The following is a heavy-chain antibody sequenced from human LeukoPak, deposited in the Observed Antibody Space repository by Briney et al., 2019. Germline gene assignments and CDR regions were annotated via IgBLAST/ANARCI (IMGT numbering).Heavy chain of an antibody. D-gene: IGHD6-6*01. CDR2: INHSGST. Sequence: PSETLSHTCAVYGGSFSGYYWSWIRQPPGKGLEWIGQINHSGSTNHNPSLKSRVTISVDTSKNQFSLKLTSVTAADTAVYYCARLYTSDIKYDYWGQGTLVTVSS. V-gene: IGHV4-34*01. CDR1: GGSFSGYY. CDR3: ARLYTSDIKYDY. J-gene: IGHJ4*02.